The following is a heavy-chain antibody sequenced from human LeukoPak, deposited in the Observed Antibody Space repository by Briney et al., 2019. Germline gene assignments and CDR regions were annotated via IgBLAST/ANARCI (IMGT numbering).Heavy chain of an antibody. Sequence: GASVKVSCKASGYTFTGYYMHWVRQAPGQGLEWMGWINPNSGGTNYAQKFQGWVTMTRDTSISTAYMELSRLRSDDTAVYYCAREGDSSGYYNFDYWGQGTLVTVSS. CDR1: GYTFTGYY. V-gene: IGHV1-2*04. J-gene: IGHJ4*02. CDR3: AREGDSSGYYNFDY. D-gene: IGHD3-22*01. CDR2: INPNSGGT.